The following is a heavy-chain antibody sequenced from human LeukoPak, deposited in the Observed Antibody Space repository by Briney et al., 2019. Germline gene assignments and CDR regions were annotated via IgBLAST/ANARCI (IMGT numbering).Heavy chain of an antibody. CDR3: ARDRAYASGKNWFDP. CDR2: IDHSGRT. D-gene: IGHD3-16*01. J-gene: IGHJ5*02. Sequence: SETLSLTCSVSGDSIRNYYWSWIRQPPGKGLEWIGHIDHSGRTNRHPSLRSRVTISVDTSKNQFSLKLTSVTAADTAVYFCARDRAYASGKNWFDPWGQGTQVTVSS. CDR1: GDSIRNYY. V-gene: IGHV4-59*01.